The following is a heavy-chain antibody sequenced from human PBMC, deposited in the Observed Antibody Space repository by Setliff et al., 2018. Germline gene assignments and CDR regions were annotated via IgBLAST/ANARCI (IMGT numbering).Heavy chain of an antibody. CDR1: VCSISSYY. Sequence: SETLSLTCTVSVCSISSYYWSWIRQPAGEGLEWTGRIYPSGSTNYNPSLRSRVTMSVDTSKNHFSLNLTSVTAADTAVYYCARDTGDRAFDYWGQGTLVTVSS. CDR2: IYPSGST. V-gene: IGHV4-4*07. CDR3: ARDTGDRAFDY. J-gene: IGHJ4*02. D-gene: IGHD7-27*01.